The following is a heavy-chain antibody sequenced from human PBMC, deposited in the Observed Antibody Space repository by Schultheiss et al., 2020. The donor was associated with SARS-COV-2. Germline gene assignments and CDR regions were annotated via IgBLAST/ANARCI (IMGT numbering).Heavy chain of an antibody. CDR1: GFPFSSYV. J-gene: IGHJ4*02. Sequence: GGSLRLSCAASGFPFSSYVMGWVRQAPGKGLEWVSGISHSGGSTDYADSVKGRFTISRDNSKNTLYLQMNSLRAEDTAVYYCARDPRIAVAGTLDYWGQGTLVTVSS. CDR2: ISHSGGST. D-gene: IGHD6-19*01. CDR3: ARDPRIAVAGTLDY. V-gene: IGHV3-23*01.